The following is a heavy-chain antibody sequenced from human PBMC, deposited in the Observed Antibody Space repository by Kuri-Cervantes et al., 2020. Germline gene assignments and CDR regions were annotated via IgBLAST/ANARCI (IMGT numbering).Heavy chain of an antibody. CDR2: IKQDGSEK. J-gene: IGHJ6*02. Sequence: GESLKISCAASGFTFSSYWMSWVRQAPGKVLEWVANIKQDGSEKYYVDSVKGRFTISRDNAKNSLYLQMNSLRAEDTAVYYCARDGICSSCYYYYYYGMDVWGQGTTVTVSS. D-gene: IGHD6-13*01. CDR1: GFTFSSYW. V-gene: IGHV3-7*01. CDR3: ARDGICSSCYYYYYYGMDV.